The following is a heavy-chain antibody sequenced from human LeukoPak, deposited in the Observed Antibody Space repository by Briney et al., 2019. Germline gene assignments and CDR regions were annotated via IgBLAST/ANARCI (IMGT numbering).Heavy chain of an antibody. Sequence: PSETLSLTCTVSDGSINSGGYYWNWIRQHPGKGLEWIGYIYSGGSTYYNPSLKSRVTISVDTSKNQFSLKLSSVTAADTAVYYCARSGRYCSGSSCYEADFWFDPWGQGTLVTVSS. J-gene: IGHJ5*02. V-gene: IGHV4-31*03. CDR3: ARSGRYCSGSSCYEADFWFDP. CDR1: DGSINSGGYY. D-gene: IGHD2-15*01. CDR2: IYSGGST.